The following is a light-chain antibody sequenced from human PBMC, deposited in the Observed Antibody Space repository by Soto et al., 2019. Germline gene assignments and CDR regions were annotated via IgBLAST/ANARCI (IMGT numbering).Light chain of an antibody. J-gene: IGKJ1*01. Sequence: DIQMTQSPSTLSASVGDRVTITCRASQSISSWLAWYQQKPGKAPKLLIYDASSLESGDPSRLSGNVSGTEFTLTIFSLQPDDFATYYCQQYNSYSWTFGQGTKVDIK. CDR3: QQYNSYSWT. CDR2: DAS. CDR1: QSISSW. V-gene: IGKV1-5*01.